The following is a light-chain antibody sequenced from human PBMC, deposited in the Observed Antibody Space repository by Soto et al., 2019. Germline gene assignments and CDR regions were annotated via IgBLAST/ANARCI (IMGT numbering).Light chain of an antibody. Sequence: DIPMTQSPSTLYASVGDRVTITCRASQSISSWLAWYQQKPGKAPKLLIYKASSLESGVPSMVSGSGSGTEFTLTISSLQPDDFATYYCQQYNSYPYTFGQGTKLEIK. CDR2: KAS. CDR3: QQYNSYPYT. CDR1: QSISSW. J-gene: IGKJ2*01. V-gene: IGKV1-5*03.